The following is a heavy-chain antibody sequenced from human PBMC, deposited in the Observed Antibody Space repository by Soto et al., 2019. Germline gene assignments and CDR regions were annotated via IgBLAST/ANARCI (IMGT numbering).Heavy chain of an antibody. J-gene: IGHJ4*02. CDR1: GFTFGDYA. CDR2: IRSKAYGGTT. V-gene: IGHV3-49*03. Sequence: GGSLRLSCTASGFTFGDYAMSWFRQAPGKGLEWVGFIRSKAYGGTTEYAASVKGRFTISRDDSKSIAYLQMNSLKTEDTAVYYCTRPRRVYDILTGYYSYYFDYWGQGTLVTVSS. D-gene: IGHD3-9*01. CDR3: TRPRRVYDILTGYYSYYFDY.